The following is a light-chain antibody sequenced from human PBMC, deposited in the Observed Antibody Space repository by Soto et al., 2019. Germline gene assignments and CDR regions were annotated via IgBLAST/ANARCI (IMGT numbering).Light chain of an antibody. J-gene: IGKJ4*01. CDR2: AAS. Sequence: DLQMTQSPSSLSASVGDRVTITCRASQSISSYLNWYQQKPGKAPKLLIYAASSLQSGVPSRFSGSASGTDFTLPISSLQHEDFATYYCQQSYSTPLTFGGGTKVEIK. CDR3: QQSYSTPLT. V-gene: IGKV1-39*01. CDR1: QSISSY.